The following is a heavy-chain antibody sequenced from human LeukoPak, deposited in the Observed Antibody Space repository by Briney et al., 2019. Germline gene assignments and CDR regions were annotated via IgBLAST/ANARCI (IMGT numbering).Heavy chain of an antibody. V-gene: IGHV3-48*03. Sequence: GGSLRLSCAASVFTFTSYEMNWVRQAPGKGLEWVSYISSSGTTIYYADSVKGRFTISTDNAKNSLYLQMNSLRAEDTAVYYCSIAPIPGTASWGQGSLVTVSS. CDR1: VFTFTSYE. CDR3: SIAPIPGTAS. CDR2: ISSSGTTI. J-gene: IGHJ4*02. D-gene: IGHD1-20*01.